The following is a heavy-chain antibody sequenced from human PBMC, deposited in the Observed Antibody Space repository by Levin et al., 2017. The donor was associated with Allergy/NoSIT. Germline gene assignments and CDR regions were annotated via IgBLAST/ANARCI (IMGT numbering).Heavy chain of an antibody. CDR3: ARSYDYVWGSYRSWFDY. CDR1: GYTFTSYY. CDR2: INPSGGST. Sequence: ASVKVSCKASGYTFTSYYMHWVRQAPGQGLEWMGIINPSGGSTSYAQKFQGRVTMTRDTSTSTVYMELSSLRSEDTAVYYCARSYDYVWGSYRSWFDYWGQGTLVTVSS. D-gene: IGHD3-16*02. V-gene: IGHV1-46*01. J-gene: IGHJ4*02.